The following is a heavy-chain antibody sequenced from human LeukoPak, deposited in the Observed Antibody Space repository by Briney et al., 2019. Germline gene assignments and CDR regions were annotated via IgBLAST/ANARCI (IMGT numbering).Heavy chain of an antibody. V-gene: IGHV4-34*01. CDR3: ASRLPRITIFGVAKYFDI. D-gene: IGHD3-3*01. J-gene: IGHJ3*02. CDR2: INHSGST. Sequence: SETLSLTCAVYGGSFSGYYWSWIRQPPGKGLEWIGEINHSGSTNYNPSLKSQVTISVDTSKNQFSLKLSSVTAADTAVYYCASRLPRITIFGVAKYFDIWGQGTMVTVSS. CDR1: GGSFSGYY.